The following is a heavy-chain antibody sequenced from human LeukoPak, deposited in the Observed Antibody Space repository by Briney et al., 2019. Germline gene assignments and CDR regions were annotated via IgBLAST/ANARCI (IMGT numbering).Heavy chain of an antibody. D-gene: IGHD3-22*01. J-gene: IGHJ4*02. CDR3: ARVGAFVSSGYYYDY. Sequence: ASVTVSCKSSVYTFTGYYMHWVRQAPGQGLAWMGWMNPNSGGTNYAQKFQGRVTITRDTSISTAYMELSRLRSDDTDVYYCARVGAFVSSGYYYDYWGQGTLVTVSS. CDR1: VYTFTGYY. V-gene: IGHV1-2*02. CDR2: MNPNSGGT.